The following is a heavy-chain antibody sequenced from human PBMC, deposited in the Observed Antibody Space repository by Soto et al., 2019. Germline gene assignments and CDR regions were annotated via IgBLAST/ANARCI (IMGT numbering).Heavy chain of an antibody. V-gene: IGHV1-18*01. D-gene: IGHD3-22*01. CDR1: GYTFTSYG. Sequence: ASVKVSCKASGYTFTSYGISWVRQAPGQGLEWMGWISAYNGNTNYAQKLQGRVTMTTDTSTSTAYMELRSLRSDATAVYYCARDLLYDSRGCILGYWGQGTLVTVSS. J-gene: IGHJ4*02. CDR3: ARDLLYDSRGCILGY. CDR2: ISAYNGNT.